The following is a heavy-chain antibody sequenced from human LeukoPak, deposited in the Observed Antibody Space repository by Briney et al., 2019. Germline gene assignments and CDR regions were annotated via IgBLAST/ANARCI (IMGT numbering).Heavy chain of an antibody. CDR2: IYHSGST. V-gene: IGHV4-30-2*01. J-gene: IGHJ4*02. CDR1: GGSISSGGYS. CDR3: ARGPLLETIDY. D-gene: IGHD1-1*01. Sequence: PSETLSLTCAVSGGSISSGGYSWSWIRQPPGKGLEWIGYIYHSGSTYYNPSLKSRVTISVDRSKNQFSLKLSSVTAADTAVYYCARGPLLETIDYWGQGTLVTVSS.